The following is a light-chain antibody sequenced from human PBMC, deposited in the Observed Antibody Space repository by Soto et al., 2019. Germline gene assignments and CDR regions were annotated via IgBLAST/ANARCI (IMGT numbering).Light chain of an antibody. CDR1: QSVSSSY. J-gene: IGKJ5*01. V-gene: IGKV3-20*01. CDR3: QQYGSSPIT. CDR2: GAS. Sequence: EIVLTQSPGTLSLSPGERATLSCRASQSVSSSYLAWYQQKPGQAPRLLIYGASSRATGIPDRFSGSGSWTDFTRTISRLEHEDFAVYYCQQYGSSPITFGQGTRLEIK.